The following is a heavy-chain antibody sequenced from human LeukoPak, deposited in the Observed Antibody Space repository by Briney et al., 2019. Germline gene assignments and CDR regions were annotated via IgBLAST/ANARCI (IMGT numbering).Heavy chain of an antibody. CDR2: MSGNGGST. CDR1: GFTFSNYA. V-gene: IGHV3-23*01. J-gene: IGHJ6*03. D-gene: IGHD2-2*01. CDR3: AKGGPCDTSCSYYYYYMDV. Sequence: PGGSLRLSCAASGFTFSNYAMNWVRQAPGKGLEWVSAMSGNGGSTKHADSVKGRFTISRDNSKNTLYLQMNTLRAEDTAVYYCAKGGPCDTSCSYYYYYMDVWGKGTTVTVSS.